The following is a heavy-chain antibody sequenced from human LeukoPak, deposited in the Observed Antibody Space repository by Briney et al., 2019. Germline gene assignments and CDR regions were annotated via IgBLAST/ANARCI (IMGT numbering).Heavy chain of an antibody. V-gene: IGHV3-48*03. CDR2: ISSSGSTI. J-gene: IGHJ3*02. D-gene: IGHD3-10*01. Sequence: GGSLRLSCAASGFTFSSYEMNWVRQAPGKGLEWVSYISSSGSTIYYADSVKGRFTISRDNSKNTLYLQMNSLRAEDTAVYYCASSLGWFGESPGAFDIWGQGTMVTVSS. CDR1: GFTFSSYE. CDR3: ASSLGWFGESPGAFDI.